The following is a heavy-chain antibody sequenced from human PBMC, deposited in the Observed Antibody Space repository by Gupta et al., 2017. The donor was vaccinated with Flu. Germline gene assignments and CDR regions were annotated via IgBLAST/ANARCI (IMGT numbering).Heavy chain of an antibody. CDR3: ARHERWGYSSGWFRS. Sequence: ETLPLTCTVSGGSISSYYWSWIRQPPGKGLEWIGYIYYSGSTNYNPSLKSRVTISVDTSKNQFSLKLSSVTAADTAVYYCARHERWGYSSGWFRSWGQGTLVTVSS. CDR2: IYYSGST. CDR1: GGSISSYY. V-gene: IGHV4-59*08. J-gene: IGHJ4*02. D-gene: IGHD6-19*01.